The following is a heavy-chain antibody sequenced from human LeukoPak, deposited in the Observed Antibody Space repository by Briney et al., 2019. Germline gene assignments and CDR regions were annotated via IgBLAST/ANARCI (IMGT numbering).Heavy chain of an antibody. CDR1: GYTFTSYA. J-gene: IGHJ6*02. Sequence: GASVKVSCKASGYTFTSYAMHWVRQAPRQRLEWMGWINAGNGNTKYSQKFQGRVTITRDTSASTAYMELSSLRSEDTAVYYCARVTGSYPTPYYYYGMDVWGQGTTVTVSS. D-gene: IGHD1-26*01. V-gene: IGHV1-3*01. CDR3: ARVTGSYPTPYYYYGMDV. CDR2: INAGNGNT.